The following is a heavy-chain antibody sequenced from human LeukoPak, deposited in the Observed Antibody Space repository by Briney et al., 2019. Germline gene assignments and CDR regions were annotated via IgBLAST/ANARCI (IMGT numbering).Heavy chain of an antibody. CDR3: ARVGKRYWFDP. D-gene: IGHD4-23*01. CDR2: INPSGGST. Sequence: GASVKVSCKASGYTFTSYYMHLVRQPPGQGLEWMGMINPSGGSTSYAQKFQGRVAMTRDTSTSTVYMELSSLRSEDTAVYYCARVGKRYWFDPWGQGTLVTVSS. CDR1: GYTFTSYY. V-gene: IGHV1-46*03. J-gene: IGHJ5*02.